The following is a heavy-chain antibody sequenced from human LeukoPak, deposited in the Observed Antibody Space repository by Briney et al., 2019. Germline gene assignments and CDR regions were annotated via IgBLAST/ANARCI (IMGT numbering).Heavy chain of an antibody. Sequence: SETLSLTCTVSGGSITSYYWSWIRQPPGKGREWIGYIYYSGSTNYNPSLKSRVTISVDTSKNQFSLKLSSVTAADTAVYYCARKSAGSGDYGDFVSKFGYWGQGTLVTVSS. D-gene: IGHD4-17*01. CDR1: GGSITSYY. J-gene: IGHJ4*02. CDR3: ARKSAGSGDYGDFVSKFGY. CDR2: IYYSGST. V-gene: IGHV4-59*01.